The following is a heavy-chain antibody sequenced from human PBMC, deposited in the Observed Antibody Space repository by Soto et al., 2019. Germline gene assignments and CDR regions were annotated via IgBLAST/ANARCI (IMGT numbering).Heavy chain of an antibody. J-gene: IGHJ4*02. V-gene: IGHV2-5*02. CDR2: IYWDDDK. CDR1: GFSLSTSGVG. Sequence: QITLKESGPTLVKPTQTLTLTCTFSGFSLSTSGVGVGWIRQPPGKALEWLALIYWDDDKRYSPSLKSRLTITQDTSKNQVVLTMTNMDPVDTATYYCAQAHSSSWYSYFDYWGQGTLVTVSS. D-gene: IGHD6-13*01. CDR3: AQAHSSSWYSYFDY.